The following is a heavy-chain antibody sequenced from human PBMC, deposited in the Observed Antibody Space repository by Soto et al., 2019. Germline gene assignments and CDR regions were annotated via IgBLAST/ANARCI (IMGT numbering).Heavy chain of an antibody. CDR1: GYTFTSYA. Sequence: ASVKVSCKASGYTFTSYAMHWLRQSPGQRLEWMGWSNAGNGNTKYSQESQGRVTITRDTSASTAYMELSSLRSEDMAVYYCARATTGTWAFDIWGQGTMVTVSS. CDR2: SNAGNGNT. V-gene: IGHV1-3*02. J-gene: IGHJ3*02. CDR3: ARATTGTWAFDI. D-gene: IGHD3-9*01.